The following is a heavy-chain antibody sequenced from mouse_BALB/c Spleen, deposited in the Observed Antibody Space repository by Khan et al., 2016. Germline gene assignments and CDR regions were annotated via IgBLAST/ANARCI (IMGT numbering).Heavy chain of an antibody. V-gene: IGHV1-9*01. D-gene: IGHD3-3*01. Sequence: QVQLQQSGAELMKPGASVKISCKASGYTFNNYWIDWVKQRPGHGLEWIGEILPGSGNTNYTEKFKVKATFTSDTSSNTVYMQLSSLTSEDSAVXYCASRGVHPYFDYWGQGTTLTVSS. CDR1: GYTFNNYW. J-gene: IGHJ2*01. CDR2: ILPGSGNT. CDR3: ASRGVHPYFDY.